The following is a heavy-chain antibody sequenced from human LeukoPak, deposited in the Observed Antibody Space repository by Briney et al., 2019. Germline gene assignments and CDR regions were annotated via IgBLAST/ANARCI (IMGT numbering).Heavy chain of an antibody. CDR2: IYPSDSDT. D-gene: IGHD5-12*01. CDR3: ARRPRLVRDIEVFY. J-gene: IGHJ4*02. CDR1: GYNFNTYW. V-gene: IGHV5-51*01. Sequence: GESLKISCKGSGYNFNTYWIGWVRQMPGKGLEWMGFIYPSDSDTRYSPSFQGQVTISADKSINTAYLQWSSLKASDTAMYFCARRPRLVRDIEVFYWGQGTLVTVSS.